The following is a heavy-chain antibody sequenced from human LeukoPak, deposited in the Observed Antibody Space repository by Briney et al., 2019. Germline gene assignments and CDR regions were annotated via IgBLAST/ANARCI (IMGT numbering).Heavy chain of an antibody. CDR1: GYTFTGYH. V-gene: IGHV1-2*06. CDR2: INPNSGDT. CDR3: ARDYCSSTSCLFDY. D-gene: IGHD2-2*01. J-gene: IGHJ4*02. Sequence: ASVKVSCKASGYTFTGYHMHWVRRAPGQGLEWMGRINPNSGDTNYARKFQGRVTMTRDTSISTAYMELSRLRSDDTAVYYCARDYCSSTSCLFDYWGQGALVTVSS.